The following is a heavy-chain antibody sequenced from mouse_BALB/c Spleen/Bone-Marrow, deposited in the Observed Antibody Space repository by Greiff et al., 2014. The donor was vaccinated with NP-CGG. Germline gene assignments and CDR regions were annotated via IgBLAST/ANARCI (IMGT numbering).Heavy chain of an antibody. J-gene: IGHJ3*01. D-gene: IGHD2-4*01. CDR1: GYTFTSYW. Sequence: VQLQESGVEFVKPGASVKLSCKASGYTFTSYWMHWVKQRPGRGLEWIGEIDPSDSYTKYNQNFKGKATLTVDKSSSTAYMQLSSLTSEDSAVYYCARTYYDYDWFAYWGQGTLVTVSA. V-gene: IGHV1-69*02. CDR2: IDPSDSYT. CDR3: ARTYYDYDWFAY.